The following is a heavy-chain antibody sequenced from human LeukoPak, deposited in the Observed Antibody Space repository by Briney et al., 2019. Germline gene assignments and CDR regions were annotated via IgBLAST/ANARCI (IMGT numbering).Heavy chain of an antibody. CDR2: FDPEDGET. CDR1: GYTLTELS. V-gene: IGHV1-24*01. CDR3: ATGHRIAVAGTGDY. J-gene: IGHJ4*02. D-gene: IGHD6-19*01. Sequence: GASVKVSCKVSGYTLTELSIHWVRQAPGKGLEWMGGFDPEDGETIYAQKFQGRVTMTEYTSTDTAYMELSSLRSEDTAVYYCATGHRIAVAGTGDYWGPGTLVIVSS.